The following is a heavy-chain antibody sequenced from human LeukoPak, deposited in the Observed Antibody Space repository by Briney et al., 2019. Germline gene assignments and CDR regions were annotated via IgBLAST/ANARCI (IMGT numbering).Heavy chain of an antibody. CDR3: ARGSGSYDY. V-gene: IGHV4-59*01. CDR2: IYYRGST. D-gene: IGHD1-26*01. Sequence: SETLSFTCTVSAGSISSYYWSWIRQPPGKGLEWSGYIYYRGSTNYNPSLNSRVTISVDTSKNQFSLKVSAVSVADTAVYYCARGSGSYDYWGQGTLVTVSS. J-gene: IGHJ4*02. CDR1: AGSISSYY.